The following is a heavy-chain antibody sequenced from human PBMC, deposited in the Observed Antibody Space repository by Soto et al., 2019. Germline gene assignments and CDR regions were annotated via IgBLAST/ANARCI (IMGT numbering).Heavy chain of an antibody. J-gene: IGHJ6*02. CDR2: ISGSGGST. V-gene: IGHV3-23*01. Sequence: GGSLRLSCAASGFTFSSYAMSWVRQAPGKGLEWVSAISGSGGSTYYADSVKGRFTISRDNSKNTLYLQMNSLRAEDTAVYYCAKEEGGHPYYYYYGMDVWGQGTTVTVS. CDR3: AKEEGGHPYYYYYGMDV. D-gene: IGHD2-15*01. CDR1: GFTFSSYA.